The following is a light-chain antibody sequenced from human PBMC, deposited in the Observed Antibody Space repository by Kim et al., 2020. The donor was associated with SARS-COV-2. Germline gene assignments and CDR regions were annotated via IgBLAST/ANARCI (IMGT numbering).Light chain of an antibody. CDR2: DVS. CDR3: SSYTTTTTVV. CDR1: SNDVGGYNY. J-gene: IGLJ2*01. Sequence: QSVLTQPASVSGSPGQSITISCTGTSNDVGGYNYVSWYQHHPGKAPKFMIYDVSKRPSGVSHRFSGSKSGNTASLTISGLQPEDEADYYCSSYTTTTTVVFGGGTQLTVL. V-gene: IGLV2-14*03.